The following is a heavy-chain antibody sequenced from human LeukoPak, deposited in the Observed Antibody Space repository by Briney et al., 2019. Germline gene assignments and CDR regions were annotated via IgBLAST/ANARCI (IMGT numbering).Heavy chain of an antibody. Sequence: SETLSLTCTVSGGSISSYYWSWLRQPPGKGLEWIGYIYYSGSTNYNPSLKSRVTISVDTSKNQFSLKLSSVTAADTAVYYCARDIHDFWSGSSEYYFDYWGQGALVTVSS. CDR3: ARDIHDFWSGSSEYYFDY. CDR2: IYYSGST. V-gene: IGHV4-59*01. CDR1: GGSISSYY. D-gene: IGHD3-3*01. J-gene: IGHJ4*02.